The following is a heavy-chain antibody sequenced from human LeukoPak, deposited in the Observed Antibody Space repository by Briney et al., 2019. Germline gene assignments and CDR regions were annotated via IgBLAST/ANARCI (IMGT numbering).Heavy chain of an antibody. D-gene: IGHD3-9*01. Sequence: GGSLRLSCAVSGLTFNNYAMSWVRQAPGKGLEWVADIKQDGSEKYYVDSVKGRFTISRDNAQNSLYPQMNSLRAEDTAVYYCAREGLRYSVDYWGQGTLVTVSS. V-gene: IGHV3-7*01. J-gene: IGHJ4*02. CDR2: IKQDGSEK. CDR1: GLTFNNYA. CDR3: AREGLRYSVDY.